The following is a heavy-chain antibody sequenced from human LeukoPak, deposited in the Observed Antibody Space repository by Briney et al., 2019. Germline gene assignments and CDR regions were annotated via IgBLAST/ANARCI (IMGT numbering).Heavy chain of an antibody. J-gene: IGHJ4*02. CDR3: ARGAYDTRGFFFFDY. CDR2: IYYNGET. Sequence: SETLSLTCTVSGGSISSHYWSWPRQPPGKGLEWIGYIYYNGETNSSPPLRSRVTISVDTSKSQFSLKLSSVTAADAAVYYCARGAYDTRGFFFFDYWGQGAPVTVSS. CDR1: GGSISSHY. D-gene: IGHD3-22*01. V-gene: IGHV4-59*11.